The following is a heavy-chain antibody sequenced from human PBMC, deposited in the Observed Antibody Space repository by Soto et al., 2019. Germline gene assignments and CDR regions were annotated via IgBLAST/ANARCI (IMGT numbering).Heavy chain of an antibody. V-gene: IGHV3-30-3*01. J-gene: IGHJ2*01. CDR2: ISYDGSNK. CDR1: GFTFSSYA. CDR3: ASEGLVWIISWYFDL. D-gene: IGHD3-16*01. Sequence: PGGSLRLSCAASGFTFSSYAMHWVRQAPGKGLEWVAVISYDGSNKYYADSVKGRFTISRDNSKNTLYLQMNSLRAEDTAVYYCASEGLVWIISWYFDLWGRGTLVTVSS.